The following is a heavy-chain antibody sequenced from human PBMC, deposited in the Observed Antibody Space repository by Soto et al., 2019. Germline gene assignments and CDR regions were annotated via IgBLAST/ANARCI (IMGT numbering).Heavy chain of an antibody. J-gene: IGHJ4*02. Sequence: ASVKVSCKVSGYTLTELSMHWVRQAPGKGLEWMGGFDPEGGETIYAQKFQGRVTMTEDTSTDTAYMELSSLRSEDTAVYYCATLIVVGFYFGYWGQGTLVTVSS. V-gene: IGHV1-24*01. D-gene: IGHD2-15*01. CDR1: GYTLTELS. CDR2: FDPEGGET. CDR3: ATLIVVGFYFGY.